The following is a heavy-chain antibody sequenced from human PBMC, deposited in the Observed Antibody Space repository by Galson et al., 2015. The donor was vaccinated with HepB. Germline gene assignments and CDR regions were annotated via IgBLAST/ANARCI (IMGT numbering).Heavy chain of an antibody. CDR1: GFAVSNYG. D-gene: IGHD1-26*01. CDR2: MSTSHGAT. J-gene: IGHJ4*02. V-gene: IGHV3-23*01. Sequence: SLRLSCAASGFAVSNYGMTWVRQAPGKGLEWVSSMSTSHGATYYADSVKGRFTISRDESKNTLYLQMDSLRAQDTAMYFCANGGIGGSAGLDYWGQRTLVTVSS. CDR3: ANGGIGGSAGLDY.